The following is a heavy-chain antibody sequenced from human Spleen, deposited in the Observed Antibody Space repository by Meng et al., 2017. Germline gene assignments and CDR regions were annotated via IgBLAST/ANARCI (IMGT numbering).Heavy chain of an antibody. CDR3: TASGYSYGSDY. Sequence: GESLKISCVASGLSFTDAWMSWVRQAPGKGLEWVGRIKRNSDGGTIDYAAPVKGRFTISRDDSKNTLYLQMDSLITEDTAVYYCTASGYSYGSDYWGQGTLVTVSS. CDR2: IKRNSDGGTI. CDR1: GLSFTDAW. J-gene: IGHJ4*02. D-gene: IGHD5-18*01. V-gene: IGHV3-15*01.